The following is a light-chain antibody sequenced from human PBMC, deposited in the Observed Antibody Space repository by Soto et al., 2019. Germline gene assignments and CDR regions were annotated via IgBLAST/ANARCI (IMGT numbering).Light chain of an antibody. CDR2: TTS. Sequence: AIRMTQSPSSFSASAGDRVTITCRASQDIGSYLAWYQQKPGKAPKLLIYTTSTLQDGVPSRFSGSGSGTDFTLTISGLQSEDFASYYCQQYYSYPALTVGGGTKVEI. CDR1: QDIGSY. V-gene: IGKV1-8*01. CDR3: QQYYSYPALT. J-gene: IGKJ4*01.